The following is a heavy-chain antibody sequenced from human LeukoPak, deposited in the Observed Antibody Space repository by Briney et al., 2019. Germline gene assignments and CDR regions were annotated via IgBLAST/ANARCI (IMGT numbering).Heavy chain of an antibody. CDR2: IYTSGST. Sequence: PSQTLSLTCTVSGGSISSGSYYWSWIRQPAGKGLEWIGRIYTSGSTNYNPSLKSRVTISVDTSKNQFSLKLSSVTAADTAVYYCARGAYCSSTSCSRPFFDYWGQGTLVTVSS. CDR1: GGSISSGSYY. V-gene: IGHV4-61*02. D-gene: IGHD2-2*01. CDR3: ARGAYCSSTSCSRPFFDY. J-gene: IGHJ4*02.